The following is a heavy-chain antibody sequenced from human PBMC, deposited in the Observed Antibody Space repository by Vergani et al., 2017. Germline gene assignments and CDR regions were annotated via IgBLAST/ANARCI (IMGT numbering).Heavy chain of an antibody. D-gene: IGHD3-9*01. J-gene: IGHJ4*02. CDR3: ARGDYGILTGYRY. Sequence: QVQLVQSGAEVKKPGASVKVSCMASVYTFTSYGISWVRQAPGQGLEWMGIINPSGGHTNYAQKFQGRVTMTRDTSTSTVYMELSSLGSEDTAIYYCARGDYGILTGYRYWGQGTLVTVSA. V-gene: IGHV1-46*03. CDR2: INPSGGHT. CDR1: VYTFTSYG.